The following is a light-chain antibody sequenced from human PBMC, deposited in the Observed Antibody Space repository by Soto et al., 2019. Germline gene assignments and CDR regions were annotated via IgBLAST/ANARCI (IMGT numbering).Light chain of an antibody. Sequence: DIQMTQSLSSLSASVGDSVTITCRASQSISNSLTRYQQKPGKAPKFLIYVASTLQRGVPSRFTGSGSGTDFTLTISSLEPEDFATYYCQQTFSPPYTFGQGNKLEIK. V-gene: IGKV1-39*01. CDR2: VAS. CDR3: QQTFSPPYT. CDR1: QSISNS. J-gene: IGKJ2*01.